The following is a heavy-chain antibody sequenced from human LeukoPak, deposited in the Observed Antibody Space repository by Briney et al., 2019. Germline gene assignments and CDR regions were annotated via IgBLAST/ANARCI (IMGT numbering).Heavy chain of an antibody. V-gene: IGHV4-4*07. Sequence: SETLSLTCSVSGDSMSSHYLSWIRQPAGKGLEWIGRIHISGRSNVNPSLNSRLTMSVDTSKNHFSLKLMSETAADTAVYYCARDWGRVGLRGFDPWGQGTLVTVSS. CDR2: IHISGRS. CDR1: GDSMSSHY. J-gene: IGHJ5*02. D-gene: IGHD3-16*01. CDR3: ARDWGRVGLRGFDP.